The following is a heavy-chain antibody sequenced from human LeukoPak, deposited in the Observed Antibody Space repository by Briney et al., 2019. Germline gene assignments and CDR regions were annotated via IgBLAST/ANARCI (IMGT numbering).Heavy chain of an antibody. J-gene: IGHJ4*02. V-gene: IGHV1-2*02. CDR1: GYTFTGYY. D-gene: IGHD5-18*01. CDR3: ARATAENDH. Sequence: ASVKVSCKPSGYTFTGYYLHWVRQAPGQALEWMGWLNPKTGGTSYAQKFQGRVTMTRDTSISTVNMELSRLTSDDTAVYYCARATAENDHWGQGTLVTVSS. CDR2: LNPKTGGT.